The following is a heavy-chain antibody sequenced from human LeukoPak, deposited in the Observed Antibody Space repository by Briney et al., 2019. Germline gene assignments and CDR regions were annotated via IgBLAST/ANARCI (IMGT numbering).Heavy chain of an antibody. CDR3: ARAYSSSWYRGFDY. CDR2: ISGSGGST. J-gene: IGHJ4*02. D-gene: IGHD6-13*01. V-gene: IGHV3-23*01. Sequence: GGSLRLSCAASGFTFSSYAMSWVRQAPGKGLEWVSAISGSGGSTYYADSVKGRFTISRDNSKNTLYLQMNSLRAEDTAVYYCARAYSSSWYRGFDYWGQGTLVTVSS. CDR1: GFTFSSYA.